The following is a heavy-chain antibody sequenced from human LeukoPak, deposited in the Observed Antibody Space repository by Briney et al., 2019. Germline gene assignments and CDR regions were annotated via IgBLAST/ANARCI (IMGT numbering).Heavy chain of an antibody. Sequence: SETLSLTCTVSGYSISSGYYWGWIRQPPGQGLEWIGSIYHSGSTYYNPSLKSRVTISVDTSKDQFSLKLSSVTAADTAVYYCAKAHDYGDSMYNWGQGTLVTVSS. V-gene: IGHV4-38-2*02. D-gene: IGHD4-17*01. CDR1: GYSISSGYY. CDR2: IYHSGST. J-gene: IGHJ4*02. CDR3: AKAHDYGDSMYN.